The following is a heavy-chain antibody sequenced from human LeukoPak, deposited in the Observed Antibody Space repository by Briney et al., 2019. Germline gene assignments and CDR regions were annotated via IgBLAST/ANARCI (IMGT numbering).Heavy chain of an antibody. D-gene: IGHD3-3*01. CDR2: IKSKTDGGTT. J-gene: IGHJ6*03. CDR1: GFTFSNAW. Sequence: GGSLRLSCAASGFTFSNAWMSWVRQAPGKGLEWVGRIKSKTDGGTTDYAAPVKGRFTISRDDSKNTLYLQMNSLKTEDTAVYYCTTSAPYVTIFGVVTQPHYYYMDVWGKGTTVTVSS. CDR3: TTSAPYVTIFGVVTQPHYYYMDV. V-gene: IGHV3-15*01.